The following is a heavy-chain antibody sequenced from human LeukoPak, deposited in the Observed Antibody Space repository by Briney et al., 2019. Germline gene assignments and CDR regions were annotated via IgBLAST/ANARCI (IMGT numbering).Heavy chain of an antibody. D-gene: IGHD3-22*01. CDR3: ARDRYYDSSGPFDY. CDR1: GFTFSSYW. CDR2: IKQDGSEK. V-gene: IGHV3-7*01. Sequence: GGSLRPSCAASGFTFSSYWMSWVRQAPGKGQEWAANIKQDGSEKYYVDSVKGRFTISRDNSKNTLYLQMNSLRAEDTAVYYCARDRYYDSSGPFDYWGQGTLVTVSS. J-gene: IGHJ4*02.